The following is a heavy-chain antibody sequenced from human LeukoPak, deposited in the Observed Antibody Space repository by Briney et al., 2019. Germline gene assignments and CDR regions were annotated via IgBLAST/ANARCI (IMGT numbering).Heavy chain of an antibody. CDR3: ASSRESAFDI. Sequence: ASVNVSCKASGYTFTSNGISWVRQAPGQGLEWMGWISAYNGNTNYAQKLQGRVTMTTDTSTSTAYMELRSLRSDDTAVYYCASSRESAFDIWGQGTMVTVSS. V-gene: IGHV1-18*01. CDR2: ISAYNGNT. D-gene: IGHD3-10*01. CDR1: GYTFTSNG. J-gene: IGHJ3*02.